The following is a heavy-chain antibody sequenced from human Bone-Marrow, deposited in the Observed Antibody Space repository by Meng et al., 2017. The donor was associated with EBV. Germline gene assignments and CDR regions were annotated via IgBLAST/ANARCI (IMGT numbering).Heavy chain of an antibody. Sequence: HVQLQQWGAGLLKPSETLSLTCAVYGGFFSGYYWSWIRQPPGKGLEWIGEINHSGSTNYNPSLKSRVTISVDTSKNQFSLKLSSVTAADTAVYYCARDGGSYRSFDYWGQGTLVTVSS. D-gene: IGHD3-16*02. CDR2: INHSGST. V-gene: IGHV4-34*01. CDR3: ARDGGSYRSFDY. CDR1: GGFFSGYY. J-gene: IGHJ4*02.